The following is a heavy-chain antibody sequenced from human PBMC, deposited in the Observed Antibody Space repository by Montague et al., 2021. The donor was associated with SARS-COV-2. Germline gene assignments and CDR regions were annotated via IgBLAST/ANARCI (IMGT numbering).Heavy chain of an antibody. Sequence: SETLSLTCTVSGGSITNNIDYWAWIRQPPGKGLEWIGSIYYTGNTYYNPSLKSQATISVVTSKNHFTLKLSSVTAAETAVYYCARLKRYFDSSGSPSAFDFWGQGTKVTVSS. CDR1: GGSITNNIDY. J-gene: IGHJ3*01. CDR2: IYYTGNT. CDR3: ARLKRYFDSSGSPSAFDF. D-gene: IGHD3-22*01. V-gene: IGHV4-39*02.